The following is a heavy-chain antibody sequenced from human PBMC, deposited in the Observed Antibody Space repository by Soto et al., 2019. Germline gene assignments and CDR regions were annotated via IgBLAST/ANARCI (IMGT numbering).Heavy chain of an antibody. CDR1: GDSLGCHY. D-gene: IGHD2-21*01. V-gene: IGHV4-59*08. CDR3: ARHLFNNMSPDV. Sequence: QMLLRASGPGLVKPSETLALTCTVSGDSLGCHYWTWIRQTPGKGLEWIGYIRNTGTTKYNPSPRGRVTMSIDTSKNHISPGQTSVSAGDTAFYSCARHLFNNMSPDVWGEGTPVTVSS. CDR2: IRNTGTT. J-gene: IGHJ6*02.